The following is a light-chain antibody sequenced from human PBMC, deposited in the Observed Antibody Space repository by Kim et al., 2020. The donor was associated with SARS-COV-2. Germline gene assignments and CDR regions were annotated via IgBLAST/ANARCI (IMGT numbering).Light chain of an antibody. CDR3: QVWDSSSDHRVV. V-gene: IGLV3-21*04. CDR1: RIGSKS. CDR2: YDS. Sequence: PGKTARVSCGGNRIGSKSVDWYQQKSGQAPVLVIYYDSDRPSGIPERFSGSNSGNTATLTISRVEAGDEADYYCQVWDSSSDHRVVFGGGTQLTVL. J-gene: IGLJ2*01.